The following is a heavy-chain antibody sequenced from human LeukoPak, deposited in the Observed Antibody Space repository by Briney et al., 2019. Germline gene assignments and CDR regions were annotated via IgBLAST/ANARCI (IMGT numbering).Heavy chain of an antibody. V-gene: IGHV3-53*01. CDR3: ARGGVGARRAAFDI. CDR1: GFTVSSNY. D-gene: IGHD1-26*01. Sequence: PGGSLRLSCAASGFTVSSNYMSWVRQAPGKGLEWVSVIYSGGSTYYADSVEGRLHISRDNSKKTLYLQMNSLRAEDAAVYYCARGGVGARRAAFDIGGQGTMDSVPS. CDR2: IYSGGST. J-gene: IGHJ3*02.